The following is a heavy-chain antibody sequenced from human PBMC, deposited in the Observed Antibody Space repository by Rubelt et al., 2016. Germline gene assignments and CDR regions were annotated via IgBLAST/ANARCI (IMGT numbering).Heavy chain of an antibody. CDR2: ISDSSSFI. CDR1: GFTFSRYS. Sequence: EVQLVESGGGLVQPGGSLRLSCAASGFTFSRYSMNWVRQAPGKGLEWVSYISDSSSFIFYADSVKGRFTISRGNAKNSLYLQLNSLRGEDTAVYYCTRDRYGGSDYWGRGILVTV. V-gene: IGHV3-48*04. J-gene: IGHJ4*02. D-gene: IGHD1-26*01. CDR3: TRDRYGGSDY.